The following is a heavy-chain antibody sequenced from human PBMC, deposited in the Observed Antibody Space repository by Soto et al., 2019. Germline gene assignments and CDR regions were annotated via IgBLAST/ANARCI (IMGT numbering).Heavy chain of an antibody. Sequence: QVQLVESGGGLVKPGGSLRLSCAASGLTFSDYYMSWIRQAPGKGLEWVSYISSSSSYTNYADSVKGRFTISRDNAKNSLYLQMNSLRAEDTAVYYCARDHYGPGWFDPWGQGTLVTVSS. CDR2: ISSSSSYT. V-gene: IGHV3-11*05. CDR1: GLTFSDYY. J-gene: IGHJ5*02. D-gene: IGHD3-10*01. CDR3: ARDHYGPGWFDP.